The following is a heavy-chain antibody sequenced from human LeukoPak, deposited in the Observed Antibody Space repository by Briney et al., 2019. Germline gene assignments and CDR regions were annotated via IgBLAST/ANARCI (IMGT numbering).Heavy chain of an antibody. D-gene: IGHD2-2*01. CDR1: GFTFSSYG. CDR2: IRYDGSNK. J-gene: IGHJ4*02. V-gene: IGHV3-30*02. Sequence: GGSLRLSCAASGFTFSSYGMHWVRQAPGKGLEWVAFIRYDGSNKYYADSVKGRFTISRDNSKNTLYLQMNSLRAEDTAVYYCAKDSPYCSSTSCWDYWGQGTLVTVSS. CDR3: AKDSPYCSSTSCWDY.